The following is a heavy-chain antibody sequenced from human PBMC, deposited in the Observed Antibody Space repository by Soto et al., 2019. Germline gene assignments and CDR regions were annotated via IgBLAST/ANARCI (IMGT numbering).Heavy chain of an antibody. J-gene: IGHJ5*02. D-gene: IGHD1-26*01. CDR3: AKDDGAGFKS. CDR2: IFPLLAMV. V-gene: IGHV1-69*04. CDR1: GGDLSNSG. Sequence: QVNLVQSGTEMKKPGSSVMVSCKVSGGDLSNSGISWVRQAPGQGLEWMGGIFPLLAMVDYSQKFQGRVTISADESTNTADVDLGSLRSEDTSVYYCAKDDGAGFKSWGQGTLVIVSS.